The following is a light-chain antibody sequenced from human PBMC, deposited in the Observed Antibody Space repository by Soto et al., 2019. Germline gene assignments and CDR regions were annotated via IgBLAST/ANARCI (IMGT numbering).Light chain of an antibody. CDR2: SGS. V-gene: IGKV3-15*01. Sequence: ELVMTQSPATLSVSPGERATLSCRASQSVSDKLAWYQQKPGQAPRLRIYSGSTSFTGGAARFSGGGSETEFTLPISSLQSGEFAVSYCQQYNICPLWTFGQGTKVDI. CDR3: QQYNICPLWT. J-gene: IGKJ1*01. CDR1: QSVSDK.